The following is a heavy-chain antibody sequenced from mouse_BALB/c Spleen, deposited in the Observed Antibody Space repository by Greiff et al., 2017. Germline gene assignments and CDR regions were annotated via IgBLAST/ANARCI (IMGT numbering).Heavy chain of an antibody. CDR2: IRSKANNHAT. V-gene: IGHV6-6*01. Sequence: EVHLVDSGGGLVQPGGPMKLSCAASGFPSSDAWLDWARQSPEKGLVWVAEIRSKANNHATYYAESVKGRFTISRDDSKSSVYLQMNSLRAEDTGMYYCTRPGGGSSSYYYAMDNWGRGTTVSVSS. CDR1: GFPSSDAW. J-gene: IGHJ4*01. CDR3: TRPGGGSSSYYYAMDN. D-gene: IGHD1-1*01.